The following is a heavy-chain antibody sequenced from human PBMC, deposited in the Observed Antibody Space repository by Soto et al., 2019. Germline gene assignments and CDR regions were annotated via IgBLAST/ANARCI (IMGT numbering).Heavy chain of an antibody. CDR3: ATMVGTTKAFDI. Sequence: GESLKISCEGSGYSFSTYWIGWVRQMPGKGLEWMGVIYPADSDTRYSPSFQGQVTISADKSIRSAYLQWSSLKASDTAMYYCATMVGTTKAFDIWGQGTMVTVSS. CDR1: GYSFSTYW. CDR2: IYPADSDT. J-gene: IGHJ3*02. D-gene: IGHD1-26*01. V-gene: IGHV5-51*01.